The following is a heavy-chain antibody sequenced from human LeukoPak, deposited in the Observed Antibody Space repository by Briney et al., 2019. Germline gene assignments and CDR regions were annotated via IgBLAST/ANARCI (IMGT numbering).Heavy chain of an antibody. CDR3: ASGGGGSYYYFDY. J-gene: IGHJ4*02. Sequence: PGGSLRLSYAASGFTFSSYSMNWVRQAPGKGLEWVSSISSSSSYIYYADSVKGRFTISRDNAKNSLFLQMNSLRAEDTAMYYCASGGGGSYYYFDYWGQGTLVTVSS. D-gene: IGHD1-26*01. V-gene: IGHV3-21*01. CDR1: GFTFSSYS. CDR2: ISSSSSYI.